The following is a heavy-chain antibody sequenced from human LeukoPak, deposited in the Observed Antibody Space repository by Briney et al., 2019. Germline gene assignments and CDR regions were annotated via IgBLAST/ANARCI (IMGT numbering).Heavy chain of an antibody. CDR1: GFSFSSYG. J-gene: IGHJ4*02. Sequence: GGSLRLSCAASGFSFSSYGMHWVRQAPGKGLEWVAKVKEDGSEKIYVDSVKGRFTISRDNAENAVHLEMNSLRAEDTAVYYCTRMYLYESSGYRPSDYWGQGTLVTVSS. CDR2: VKEDGSEK. CDR3: TRMYLYESSGYRPSDY. V-gene: IGHV3-7*01. D-gene: IGHD3-22*01.